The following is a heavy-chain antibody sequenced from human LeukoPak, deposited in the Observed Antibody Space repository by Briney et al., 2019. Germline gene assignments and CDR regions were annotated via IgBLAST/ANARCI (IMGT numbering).Heavy chain of an antibody. CDR3: ARHVTTVVTDFDN. J-gene: IGHJ4*02. CDR1: GGSISSGDFY. D-gene: IGHD4-17*01. V-gene: IGHV4-30-4*08. Sequence: SETLSLTCTVSGGSISSGDFYWSWIRQHPGKGLEWIGYIYYSGTTYYNPSLKSRVTISVDTSKNQFSLMLRSVTAADAAVYYCARHVTTVVTDFDNWGQGTLVTVSS. CDR2: IYYSGTT.